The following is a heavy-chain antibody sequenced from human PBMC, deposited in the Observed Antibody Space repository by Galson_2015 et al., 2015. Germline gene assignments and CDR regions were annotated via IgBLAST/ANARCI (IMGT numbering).Heavy chain of an antibody. CDR2: IWYDGSTK. D-gene: IGHD5/OR15-5a*01. CDR1: GFTFSSYG. Sequence: SLRLSCAASGFTFSSYGMHWVRPAPGTGLEWVAVIWYDGSTKYYADSVKGRFTISRDNSKNTLYLQMNSLRAEDTALYYCAKDTHPFSSTDPTFDYWGQGTLVTVSS. V-gene: IGHV3-33*06. J-gene: IGHJ4*02. CDR3: AKDTHPFSSTDPTFDY.